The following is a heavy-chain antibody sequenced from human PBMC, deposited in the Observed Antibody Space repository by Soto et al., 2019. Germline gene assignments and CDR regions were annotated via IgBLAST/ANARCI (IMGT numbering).Heavy chain of an antibody. J-gene: IGHJ5*02. V-gene: IGHV4-4*07. D-gene: IGHD6-19*01. CDR3: AREAGPDRWFDP. CDR1: GASISSYF. CDR2: IFTSGTT. Sequence: QVQLQESGPGLVEPSETLSLTCTVSGASISSYFWTWIRQPAGKGLDWIGRIFTSGTTNYNPSLKSRVTMSVDTSKTHFSLNLSSVTAADTAVYYGAREAGPDRWFDPWGQGTLVTVSS.